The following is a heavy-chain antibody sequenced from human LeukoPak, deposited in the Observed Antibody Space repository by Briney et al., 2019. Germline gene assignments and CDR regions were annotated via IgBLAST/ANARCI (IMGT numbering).Heavy chain of an antibody. V-gene: IGHV3-30*18. CDR2: ISYDGSNK. D-gene: IGHD3-22*01. CDR3: AKAYYDSGGYYPLRDY. J-gene: IGHJ4*02. CDR1: GFTFSSYG. Sequence: GGSLRLSCAASGFTFSSYGMHWVRQAPGKGLEWVAVISYDGSNKYYADSVKGRFTISRDNSKNTLYLQMNSLRAEDTAVYYCAKAYYDSGGYYPLRDYWGQGTLVTVSS.